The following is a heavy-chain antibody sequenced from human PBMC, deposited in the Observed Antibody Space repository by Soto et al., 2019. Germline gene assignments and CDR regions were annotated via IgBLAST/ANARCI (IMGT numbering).Heavy chain of an antibody. D-gene: IGHD4-17*01. CDR1: GGSLSSGGYF. CDR2: IYYSGST. V-gene: IGHV4-61*08. J-gene: IGHJ5*02. Sequence: PSETLSLTCTVSGGSLSSGGYFWSWIRQHPGKGLEWIGYIYYSGSTNYNPSLKSRVTISVDTSKNQFSLKLSSVTAADTAVYYCARQPINDYGDYHVWFDPWGQGTLVTVS. CDR3: ARQPINDYGDYHVWFDP.